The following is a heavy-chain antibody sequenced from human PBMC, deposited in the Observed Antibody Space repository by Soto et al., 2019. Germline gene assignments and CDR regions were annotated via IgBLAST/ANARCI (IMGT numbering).Heavy chain of an antibody. D-gene: IGHD6-19*01. J-gene: IGHJ4*02. CDR2: MNPSTGST. V-gene: IGHV1-8*01. CDR3: ARGRLVAGTVDY. Sequence: QVQLVQSGAEVKKPGASVKVSFKSSGYTFTSYDIKWVRQATGQGLEWMGWMNPSTGSTGFAQKFQGRVTMISNTSISTAYLELSSLTSEDKAVYYCARGRLVAGTVDYWGQGTLVTVSS. CDR1: GYTFTSYD.